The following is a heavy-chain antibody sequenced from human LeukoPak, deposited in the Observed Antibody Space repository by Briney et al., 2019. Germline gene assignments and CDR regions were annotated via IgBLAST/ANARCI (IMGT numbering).Heavy chain of an antibody. Sequence: SVKVSCKASGGTFGSYAISWVRQAPGQGLEWMGRIIPIFGTANYAQKFQGRVTITTDESTSTAYMELSSLRSEDTAVYYCARDCSSTSCYGQLPSYYFDYWGQGTLVTVSS. D-gene: IGHD2-2*01. CDR3: ARDCSSTSCYGQLPSYYFDY. CDR1: GGTFGSYA. V-gene: IGHV1-69*05. CDR2: IIPIFGTA. J-gene: IGHJ4*02.